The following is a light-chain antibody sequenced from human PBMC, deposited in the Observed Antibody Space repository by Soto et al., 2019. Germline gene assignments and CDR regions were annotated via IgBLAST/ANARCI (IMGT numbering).Light chain of an antibody. Sequence: EIVMPQSPANLSVSPGERSTLSCSASQSVSINLAWYQQNFGKYPRLLIYHASTRANGITARFSGSGSGTALLLTISGRQSNDFAVDYFHQYNKWTPITFGPGTKVDIK. V-gene: IGKV3D-15*01. J-gene: IGKJ3*01. CDR1: QSVSIN. CDR2: HAS. CDR3: HQYNKWTPIT.